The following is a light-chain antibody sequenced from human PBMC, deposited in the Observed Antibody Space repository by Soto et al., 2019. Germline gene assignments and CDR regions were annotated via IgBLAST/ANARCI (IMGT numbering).Light chain of an antibody. CDR1: SSNIGAGYD. CDR2: DDT. J-gene: IGLJ3*02. CDR3: QSYDTSLSGVV. V-gene: IGLV1-40*01. Sequence: QSVLTQPPSVSGAPGQRVTISCTGSSSNIGAGYDVNWYQQVPGTAPKLLIYDDTKRPSGVPDRFSGSKSGTSASLAITGLRAEDEADYYCQSYDTSLSGVVFAGGTQLTVL.